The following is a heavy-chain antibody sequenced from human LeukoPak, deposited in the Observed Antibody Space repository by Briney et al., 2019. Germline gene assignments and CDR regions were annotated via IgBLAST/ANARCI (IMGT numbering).Heavy chain of an antibody. V-gene: IGHV3-11*04. CDR3: ASDYYDFWSGHDYFDY. CDR2: ISSSGSTI. D-gene: IGHD3-3*01. J-gene: IGHJ4*02. CDR1: GFTFSDYY. Sequence: GGSLRLSCAASGFTFSDYYMSWIRQAPGKGLEWVSYISSSGSTIYYADSVTGRFTISRDNAKNSLYLQMNSLRAEDTAVYYCASDYYDFWSGHDYFDYWGQGTLVTVSS.